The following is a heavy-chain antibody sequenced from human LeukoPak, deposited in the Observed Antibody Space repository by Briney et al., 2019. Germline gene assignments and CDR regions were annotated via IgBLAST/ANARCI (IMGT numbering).Heavy chain of an antibody. V-gene: IGHV1-2*02. CDR2: INPNSGGT. CDR3: ARGVTARGFYYYMDV. CDR1: EYTFTYYY. Sequence: VASVKVSCKSSEYTFTYYYMHWLRQAPGQGLEWVGWINPNSGGTSYAQKFQGRVTMNRDTSISTAYMDLSRLRSDDTAVYYCARGVTARGFYYYMDVWGKGTTVTISS. J-gene: IGHJ6*03. D-gene: IGHD2-21*02.